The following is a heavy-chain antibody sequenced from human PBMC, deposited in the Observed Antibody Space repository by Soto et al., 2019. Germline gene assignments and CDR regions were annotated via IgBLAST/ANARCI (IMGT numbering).Heavy chain of an antibody. J-gene: IGHJ4*02. D-gene: IGHD2-8*02. CDR3: ARAESWWDSDY. Sequence: ASVNVSCKASGYTFTSYAMHWVRQAPVERLEWMGWINAGNGNTKYSQKFQGRVTITRDTSASTAYMELSSLRSEDTAVYYCARAESWWDSDYWGQGTLVTVSS. CDR2: INAGNGNT. V-gene: IGHV1-3*01. CDR1: GYTFTSYA.